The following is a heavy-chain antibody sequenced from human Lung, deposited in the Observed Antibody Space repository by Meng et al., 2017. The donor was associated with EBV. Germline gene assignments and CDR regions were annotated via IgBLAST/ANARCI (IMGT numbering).Heavy chain of an antibody. Sequence: QVQLVQSGAEVKKPGSSVKVSCKGSGGTFSSYAISWVRQAPGQGLEWMGGIITIFGTANYAQKFQGRVTITADESTSTAYMELSSLRSEDTAVYYCAREGLVGDLRYFDLWGRGTLVTVSS. CDR2: IITIFGTA. D-gene: IGHD3-16*01. CDR3: AREGLVGDLRYFDL. CDR1: GGTFSSYA. V-gene: IGHV1-69*01. J-gene: IGHJ2*01.